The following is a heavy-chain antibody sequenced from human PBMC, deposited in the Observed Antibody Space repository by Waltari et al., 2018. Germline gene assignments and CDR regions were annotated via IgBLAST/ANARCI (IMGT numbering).Heavy chain of an antibody. D-gene: IGHD6-13*01. J-gene: IGHJ4*02. CDR2: IYTSGST. CDR3: ARETAAAAGKGQLFDY. V-gene: IGHV4-4*07. Sequence: AGKGLEWIGRIYTSGSTNYNPSLKSRVTMSVDTSKNQFSLKLSSVTAADTAVYYCARETAAAAGKGQLFDYWGQGTLVTVSS.